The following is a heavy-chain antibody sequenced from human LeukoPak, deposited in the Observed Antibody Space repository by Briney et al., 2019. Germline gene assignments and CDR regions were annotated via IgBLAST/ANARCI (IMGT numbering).Heavy chain of an antibody. CDR3: ARGLPVVRGTINTRFDY. J-gene: IGHJ4*02. CDR2: ISTYNGNT. CDR1: GYTFSSYA. Sequence: GASVKVSCKASGYTFSSYAISWVRQAPGQGLEWMGWISTYNGNTNYAQQLQGRATLTTDTSTRTSYMELRSLRSDDTAVYYCARGLPVVRGTINTRFDYWGQGTLVTVSS. D-gene: IGHD3-10*01. V-gene: IGHV1-18*01.